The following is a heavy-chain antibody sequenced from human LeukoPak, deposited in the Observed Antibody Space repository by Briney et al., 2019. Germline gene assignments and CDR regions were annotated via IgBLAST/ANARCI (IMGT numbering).Heavy chain of an antibody. CDR2: IKSTPEGWAT. D-gene: IGHD4-17*01. CDR1: GFTFINAW. V-gene: IGHV3-15*01. Sequence: PGGSLRLSCAASGFTFINAWMTWVRQAPGKGLEWVGRIKSTPEGWATDYAAPVKARFTISRDDSAGTLYLQMNTLKIEDTAVYFCATDPPPSGDYVRLDYWGLGTLVTVSS. CDR3: ATDPPPSGDYVRLDY. J-gene: IGHJ4*02.